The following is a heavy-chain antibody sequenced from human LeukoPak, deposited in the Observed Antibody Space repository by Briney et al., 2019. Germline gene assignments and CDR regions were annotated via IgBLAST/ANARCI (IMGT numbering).Heavy chain of an antibody. CDR3: AREGDRVDAFDI. J-gene: IGHJ3*02. V-gene: IGHV4-61*02. CDR1: GGSISSGSYY. D-gene: IGHD3-16*01. CDR2: ISTSGTT. Sequence: SETLSLTCTVSGGSISSGSYYWSWIRQPAGKGLEWIGRISTSGTTNYNPSLKSRVTISVDTSKNQFPLKLSSVTAADTAVYYCAREGDRVDAFDIWGQGTMATVSS.